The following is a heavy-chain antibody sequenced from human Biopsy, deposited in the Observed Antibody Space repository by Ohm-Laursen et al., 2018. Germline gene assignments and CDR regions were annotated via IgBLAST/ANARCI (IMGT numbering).Heavy chain of an antibody. Sequence: ASVKVSCKTSVYNFISYSINWVRQAPGQGLEWIGLIRTLNGDTKYGQKFQDRVTMTTDTSTSTVYMELTSLRSDDTAVYYCARGEVTFGELVVPLDSWGQGTLVTVSS. CDR2: IRTLNGDT. CDR3: ARGEVTFGELVVPLDS. D-gene: IGHD3-16*02. CDR1: VYNFISYS. V-gene: IGHV1-18*01. J-gene: IGHJ4*02.